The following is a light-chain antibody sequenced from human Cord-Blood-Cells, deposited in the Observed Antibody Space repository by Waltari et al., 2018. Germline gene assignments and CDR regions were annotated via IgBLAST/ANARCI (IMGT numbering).Light chain of an antibody. Sequence: QSALTQPASVSGSPGQSITISCTGTSSHVGSYNLVSGYQQHPGKATKLMIYEGSKRPSGVSNRFSGSKSGNTASLTISGLQAEDEADYYCCSYAGSSTFVFGGGTKLTVL. CDR2: EGS. CDR1: SSHVGSYNL. V-gene: IGLV2-23*03. CDR3: CSYAGSSTFV. J-gene: IGLJ2*01.